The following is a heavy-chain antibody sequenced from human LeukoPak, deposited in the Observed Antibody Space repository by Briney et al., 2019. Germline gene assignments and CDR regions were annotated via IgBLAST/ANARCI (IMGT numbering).Heavy chain of an antibody. D-gene: IGHD3-22*01. Sequence: ASVKVSCKDSGGTFSSYAISWVRQAPGQGLEWMGGIIPIFGTANYAQKFQGRVTITTDESTSTAYMELSSLRSEDTAVYYCARGRDYYDSSGYYIFDYWGQGTLVTVSS. CDR2: IIPIFGTA. J-gene: IGHJ4*02. CDR1: GGTFSSYA. CDR3: ARGRDYYDSSGYYIFDY. V-gene: IGHV1-69*05.